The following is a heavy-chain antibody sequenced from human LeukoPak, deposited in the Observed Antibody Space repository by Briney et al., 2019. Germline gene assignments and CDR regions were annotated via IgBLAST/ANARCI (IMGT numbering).Heavy chain of an antibody. Sequence: PGGSLRLSCAASGFAFSVYAMSWLRQPPGKGLEWVANIKPDGSDKYYVDSVKGRFTISRDNARDSLYLQMNSLSAEDTAVYYCAGQGYCSGGSCHWVMGYWGQGTLVTVSS. J-gene: IGHJ4*02. CDR3: AGQGYCSGGSCHWVMGY. V-gene: IGHV3-7*05. CDR2: IKPDGSDK. CDR1: GFAFSVYA. D-gene: IGHD2-15*01.